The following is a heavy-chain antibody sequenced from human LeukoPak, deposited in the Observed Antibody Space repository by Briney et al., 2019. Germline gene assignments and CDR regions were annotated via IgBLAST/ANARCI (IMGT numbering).Heavy chain of an antibody. CDR3: ARDSYSNGWYGGPFFDY. J-gene: IGHJ4*02. V-gene: IGHV4-4*07. D-gene: IGHD6-19*01. CDR2: IYTSGST. CDR1: GGSFNTYY. Sequence: SETLSLTCAVYGGSFNTYYWSWIRQPAGKGLEWIGRIYTSGSTNYNPSLKSRVTMSVDTSKNQFSLKLSSVTAADTAVYYCARDSYSNGWYGGPFFDYWGQGTLVTVSS.